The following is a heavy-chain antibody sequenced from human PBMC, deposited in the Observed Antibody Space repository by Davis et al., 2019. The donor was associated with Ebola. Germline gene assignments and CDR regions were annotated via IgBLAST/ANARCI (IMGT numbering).Heavy chain of an antibody. V-gene: IGHV3-72*01. CDR1: GFTFSDHY. CDR3: ARGTGYSSSWPLYYFDY. D-gene: IGHD6-13*01. Sequence: GESLKISCAASGFTFSDHYMDWVRQAPGKGLEWVGRTRNKANSYTTEYAASVKGRFTISRDDSKNSLYLQMNSLRAEDTAVYYCARGTGYSSSWPLYYFDYWGQGTLVTVSS. CDR2: TRNKANSYTT. J-gene: IGHJ4*02.